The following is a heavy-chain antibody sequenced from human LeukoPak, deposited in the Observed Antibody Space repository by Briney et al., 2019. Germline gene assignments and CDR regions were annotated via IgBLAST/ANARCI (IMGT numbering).Heavy chain of an antibody. Sequence: GGSLRLSRAASGFTFSSYAMSWVRQAPGKGLEWVSAISGSGGSTYYADSVKGRFTISRDNSKNTLYLQMNSLRAEDTAVYYCAKERQLVRLVGNFDYWGQGTLVTVSS. CDR3: AKERQLVRLVGNFDY. V-gene: IGHV3-23*01. D-gene: IGHD6-13*01. CDR2: ISGSGGST. CDR1: GFTFSSYA. J-gene: IGHJ4*02.